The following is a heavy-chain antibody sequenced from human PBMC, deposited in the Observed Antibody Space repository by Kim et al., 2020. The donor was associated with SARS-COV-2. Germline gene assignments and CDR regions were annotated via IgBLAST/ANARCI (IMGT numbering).Heavy chain of an antibody. V-gene: IGHV2-5*01. CDR3: AHCHERFGEWEAFDI. Sequence: PSLKSRLTITKDTSKNQVVLTMTNMDPVDTATYYCAHCHERFGEWEAFDIWGQGTMVTVSS. D-gene: IGHD3-10*01. J-gene: IGHJ3*02.